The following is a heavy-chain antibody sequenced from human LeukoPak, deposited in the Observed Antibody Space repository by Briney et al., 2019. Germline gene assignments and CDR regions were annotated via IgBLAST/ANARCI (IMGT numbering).Heavy chain of an antibody. J-gene: IGHJ3*01. CDR3: AKVRDTRDWYKDAFDV. V-gene: IGHV3-23*01. CDR2: ITATGGST. CDR1: GFTFSSYA. D-gene: IGHD6-19*01. Sequence: GGSLRLSCAASGFTFSSYAVSWVRQAPGKGPEWVSAITATGGSTYYAASVKGRFTVSRDNSKNTLYLQMSSLRAEDTAMYYCAKVRDTRDWYKDAFDVWGQGTRVTVSS.